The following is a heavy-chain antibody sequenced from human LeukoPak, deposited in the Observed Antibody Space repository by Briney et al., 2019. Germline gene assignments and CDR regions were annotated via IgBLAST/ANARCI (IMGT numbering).Heavy chain of an antibody. CDR1: GYTFTSYD. V-gene: IGHV1-8*03. CDR3: ARSLFYCRSSTCLYGGY. J-gene: IGHJ4*02. D-gene: IGHD2-2*01. CDR2: MIPNSGNT. Sequence: GASVKVSCKASGYTFTSYDINWERHGTGQGLEWIGWMIPNSGNTGYAQKFPGRVTITRNTSISTAYMALSSLRSEDTAVYYVARSLFYCRSSTCLYGGYWGQGTLVTVSS.